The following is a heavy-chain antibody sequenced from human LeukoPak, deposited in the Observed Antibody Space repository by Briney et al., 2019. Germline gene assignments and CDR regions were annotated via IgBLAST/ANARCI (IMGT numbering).Heavy chain of an antibody. Sequence: PGGSLRLSCAASEFSVSTDYMTWVRQAPGKGLEWVSVIYSGGTTHYADSVKGRFTISRDNSKDMLYLQMNSLRPEDTAVYYCARASSVVVPAASAFDIWGQGTMVTVSS. V-gene: IGHV3-53*01. CDR3: ARASSVVVPAASAFDI. D-gene: IGHD2-2*01. CDR2: IYSGGTT. J-gene: IGHJ3*02. CDR1: EFSVSTDY.